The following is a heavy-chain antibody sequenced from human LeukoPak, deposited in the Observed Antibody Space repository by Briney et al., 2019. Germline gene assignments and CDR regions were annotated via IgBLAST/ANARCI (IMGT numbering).Heavy chain of an antibody. CDR1: GFTFSSYA. J-gene: IGHJ4*02. Sequence: GRSLRLSCAASGFTFSSYAMHWVRQAPGKGLEWVAVISYDGSNKYYADSVKGRFTISRDNSKNTLYLQMNSLRAEDTAVYYCASPSAQDDPNDYGVNFDYWGQGTLVTVSS. D-gene: IGHD4-17*01. V-gene: IGHV3-30-3*01. CDR3: ASPSAQDDPNDYGVNFDY. CDR2: ISYDGSNK.